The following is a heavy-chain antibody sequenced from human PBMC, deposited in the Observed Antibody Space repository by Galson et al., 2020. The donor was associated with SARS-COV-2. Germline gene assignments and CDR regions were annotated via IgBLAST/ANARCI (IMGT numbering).Heavy chain of an antibody. CDR3: ARDDLSDWYPDFGGCGDGGN. D-gene: IGHD2-21*01. CDR1: VFNFREFW. V-gene: IGHV3-7*01. CDR2: IKEDGSDQ. Sequence: QLGESMKISCAASVFNFREFWMMWVRQAPGKGLELVPTIKEDGSDQSYLDSVKGRFTISRDNTKNTLYLQTNGLKVEDTAMYYCARDDLSDWYPDFGGCGDGGNWGEGSLVTGSS. J-gene: IGHJ1*01.